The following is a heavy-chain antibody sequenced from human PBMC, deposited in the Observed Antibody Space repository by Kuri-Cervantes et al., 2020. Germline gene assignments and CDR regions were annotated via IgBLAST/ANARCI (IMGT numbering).Heavy chain of an antibody. D-gene: IGHD6-6*01. Sequence: ASVKVSCKASGYTFSDYYVHWVRQAPGQGLEWMGWINPNSGDTHHAQRFQGRITMTWDTSISTAYMELSSLRSEDTAVYYCARNRPSLWGRRYYFDYWGQGTLVTVSS. J-gene: IGHJ4*02. CDR2: INPNSGDT. CDR3: ARNRPSLWGRRYYFDY. V-gene: IGHV1-2*02. CDR1: GYTFSDYY.